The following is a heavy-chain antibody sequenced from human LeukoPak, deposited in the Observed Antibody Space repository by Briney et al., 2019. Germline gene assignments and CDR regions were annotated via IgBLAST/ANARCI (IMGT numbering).Heavy chain of an antibody. Sequence: PSETLSLTCTVSGGSISNSHYYWGWIRQPPGKGLEWIGTIYYSGTTYYNPSLESRVTISEDTSKNQFSLTLRSVTAADTAVYYCARQISDYYYYYIDVWGKGTTVTVSS. D-gene: IGHD3-3*01. CDR1: GGSISNSHYY. J-gene: IGHJ6*03. V-gene: IGHV4-39*01. CDR3: ARQISDYYYYYIDV. CDR2: IYYSGTT.